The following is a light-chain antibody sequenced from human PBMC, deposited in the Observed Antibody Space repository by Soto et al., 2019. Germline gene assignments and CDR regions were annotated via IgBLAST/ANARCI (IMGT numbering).Light chain of an antibody. V-gene: IGKV1-33*01. CDR2: DAS. Sequence: DIQMTQSPSSLSASVGDRVTITCQASQDISNYLNWYQQKPGKAPKLLIYDASNLETGVPSRFIGRGSVTNFTFNISSLQPEDIATYYCQQYDNLPPYTYGQGTKLEIK. J-gene: IGKJ2*01. CDR1: QDISNY. CDR3: QQYDNLPPYT.